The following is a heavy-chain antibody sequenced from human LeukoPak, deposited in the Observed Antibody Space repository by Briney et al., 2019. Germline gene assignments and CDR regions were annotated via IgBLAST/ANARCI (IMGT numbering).Heavy chain of an antibody. V-gene: IGHV3-74*01. CDR3: ARDVPHNWCDT. J-gene: IGHJ5*02. CDR1: GITFGNNW. Sequence: GGSLRLSCAASGITFGNNWMHWVRQGPGKGLVWISRINSDGGGAIYADSVKGRFTVSRDNAKNTLYLQMNSLRAEDTAVYYCARDVPHNWCDTWGQGTLVTVSS. CDR2: INSDGGGA.